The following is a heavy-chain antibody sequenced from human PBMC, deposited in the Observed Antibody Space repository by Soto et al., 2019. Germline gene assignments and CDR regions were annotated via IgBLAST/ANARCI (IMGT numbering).Heavy chain of an antibody. CDR2: IYSGGST. CDR3: ARGLYSGYEPYYFDS. V-gene: IGHV3-66*01. D-gene: IGHD5-12*01. J-gene: IGHJ4*02. Sequence: GGSLRLSCAASGFTVSSNYMTWVRQAPGKGLEWVSVIYSGGSTYYADSVKGRFTISRDNSKNTLYLQMNSLRAEDTAVYYCARGLYSGYEPYYFDSWGQGTLVTVSS. CDR1: GFTVSSNY.